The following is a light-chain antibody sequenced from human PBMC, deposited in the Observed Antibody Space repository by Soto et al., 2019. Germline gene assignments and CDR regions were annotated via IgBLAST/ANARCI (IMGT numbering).Light chain of an antibody. CDR1: QGISSY. Sequence: IQLTQSPSSLSASVGDRVTITFRASQGISSYLSWYQQKLGKAPKLLIYAASTLQSGVPSRFSGSGSGTDFTLTISSLRPEDFATYYCQQLNSYPITFGQGTRLEIK. V-gene: IGKV1-9*01. CDR3: QQLNSYPIT. CDR2: AAS. J-gene: IGKJ5*01.